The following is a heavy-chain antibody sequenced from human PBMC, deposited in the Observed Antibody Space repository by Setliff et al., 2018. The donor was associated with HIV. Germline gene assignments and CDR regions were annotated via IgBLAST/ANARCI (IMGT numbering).Heavy chain of an antibody. CDR3: ARDSSSWYEFYFDC. Sequence: GGSLRLSCTTSGFTFSSYAMNWVRQAPGKGLEWVSTIGPGGDIYYADSVKGRFTISRDNSKNTLYLQMDSLRAEDTAVYYCARDSSSWYEFYFDCWGQGTLVTVSS. J-gene: IGHJ4*02. V-gene: IGHV3-23*01. CDR1: GFTFSSYA. D-gene: IGHD6-13*01. CDR2: IGPGGDI.